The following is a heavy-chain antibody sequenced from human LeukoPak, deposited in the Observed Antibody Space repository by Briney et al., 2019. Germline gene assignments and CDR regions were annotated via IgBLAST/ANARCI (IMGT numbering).Heavy chain of an antibody. CDR2: INPSGGST. Sequence: ASVKVSCKASGYTFTSYYMHWARQAPGQGLEWMGIINPSGGSTSYAQKFQGRVTMTRDTSTSTVYMELSSLRSEDTAVYYCARDLVVPAATPPYYFDYWGQGTLVTVSS. D-gene: IGHD2-2*01. V-gene: IGHV1-46*01. CDR3: ARDLVVPAATPPYYFDY. J-gene: IGHJ4*02. CDR1: GYTFTSYY.